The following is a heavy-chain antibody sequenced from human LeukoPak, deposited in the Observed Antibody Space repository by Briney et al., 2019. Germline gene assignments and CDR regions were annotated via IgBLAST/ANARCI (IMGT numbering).Heavy chain of an antibody. CDR1: GGSINSYY. Sequence: KASETLSLTCTVSGGSINSYYWSWTRQPPGKGLEWVGYIYYSGSTNYKPSLKRRVTISVDTSKNQFSLKVSSVTAADTAVYYCASSRSSSGWSLIDYWGQGALVTVSS. J-gene: IGHJ4*02. V-gene: IGHV4-59*01. CDR3: ASSRSSSGWSLIDY. D-gene: IGHD6-19*01. CDR2: IYYSGST.